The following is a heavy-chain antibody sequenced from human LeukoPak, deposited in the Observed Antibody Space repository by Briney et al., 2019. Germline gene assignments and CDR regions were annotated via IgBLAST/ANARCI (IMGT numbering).Heavy chain of an antibody. D-gene: IGHD6-13*01. J-gene: IGHJ6*02. CDR2: IIPIFGIA. V-gene: IGHV1-69*04. Sequence: SVKVSCKASGGTFSSYAISWVRQAPGQGLEWMGRIIPIFGIANYAQKFQGRVTMTTDTSTSTAYMELRSLRSDDTAVYYCARDGLGFGSAGTPRYYYGMDVWGQGTTVTVSS. CDR1: GGTFSSYA. CDR3: ARDGLGFGSAGTPRYYYGMDV.